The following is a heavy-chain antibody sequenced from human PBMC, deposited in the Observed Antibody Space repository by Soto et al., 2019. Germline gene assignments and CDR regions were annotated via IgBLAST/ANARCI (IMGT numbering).Heavy chain of an antibody. Sequence: QLQLVQSGAEVKKPGASVKVSCKASGGTFSSYAISRVRQAPGQGLEWMGGISPSCGTANYAQKFQGRVTITADESTSTAYMELSSLRSEDTAVYYCARRPEGSGYYDWFDPWGQGTLVTVSS. CDR2: ISPSCGTA. CDR1: GGTFSSYA. D-gene: IGHD3-22*01. CDR3: ARRPEGSGYYDWFDP. J-gene: IGHJ5*02. V-gene: IGHV1-69*01.